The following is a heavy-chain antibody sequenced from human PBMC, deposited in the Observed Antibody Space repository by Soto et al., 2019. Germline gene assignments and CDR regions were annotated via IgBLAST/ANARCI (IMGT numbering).Heavy chain of an antibody. D-gene: IGHD6-6*01. J-gene: IGHJ5*02. CDR1: GFSPSTRGVG. CDR2: IYWNDDK. V-gene: IGHV2-5*01. CDR3: AHKWTDIAARLLNWFDP. Sequence: GPTLVNPTQTPTLTCTLSGFSPSTRGVGVDWIRQPPGKALEWLALIYWNDDKRYNPSLKSRLTITKDTSKNQVVLTMTNMDPVDTATYYCAHKWTDIAARLLNWFDPWGQGTLVTSPQ.